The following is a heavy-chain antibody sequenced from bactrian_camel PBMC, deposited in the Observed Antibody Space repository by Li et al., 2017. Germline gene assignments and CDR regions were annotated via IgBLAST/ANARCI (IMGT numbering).Heavy chain of an antibody. J-gene: IGHJ6*01. D-gene: IGHD1*01. Sequence: VQLVESGGGSVQAGGSLRLSCTASGVPNDDSELGWYRQAPGRECESVSTISGDGDTYYADSVKGQFTISRDNTKNILYLQMNRLKSEDTALYYCAKGAGPNDFGYWGQGTQVTVS. CDR1: GVPNDDSE. V-gene: IGHV3-1*01. CDR2: ISGDGDT. CDR3: AKGAGPNDFGY.